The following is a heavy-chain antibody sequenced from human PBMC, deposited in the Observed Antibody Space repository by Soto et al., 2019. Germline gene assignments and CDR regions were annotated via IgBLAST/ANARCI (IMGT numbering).Heavy chain of an antibody. D-gene: IGHD3-22*01. CDR2: IYWDDDK. Sequence: QITLKESGPTLVKPTQTLTLTCTFSGFSLSTSGVGVGWFRQTPGKALEWLALIYWDDDKPYSPSLKSRLTITKDTSKNQVVLTMTNMDPVDTATYYCARDSSGYYGFDYWGQGTLVTVSS. CDR1: GFSLSTSGVG. CDR3: ARDSSGYYGFDY. V-gene: IGHV2-5*02. J-gene: IGHJ4*02.